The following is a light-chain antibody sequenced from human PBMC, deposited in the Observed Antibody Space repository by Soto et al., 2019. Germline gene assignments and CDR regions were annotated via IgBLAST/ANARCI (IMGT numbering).Light chain of an antibody. CDR1: SSDVGSHYNL. J-gene: IGLJ2*01. V-gene: IGLV2-23*01. CDR2: EGN. Sequence: QSVLTQPASVSGSPGQSITISCTGTSSDVGSHYNLVSWYQQHPGKAPKIMIYEGNKRPSGVSDRFSGSKSGNTAFLTISGLQAEDEADYCCSSYAGSSTWVFGGGTKLT. CDR3: SSYAGSSTWV.